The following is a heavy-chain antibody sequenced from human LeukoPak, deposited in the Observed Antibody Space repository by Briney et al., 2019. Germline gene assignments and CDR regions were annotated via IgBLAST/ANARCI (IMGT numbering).Heavy chain of an antibody. CDR1: GGTFSTNG. CDR3: ARSSGSHYYFDY. D-gene: IGHD1-26*01. J-gene: IGHJ4*02. Sequence: ASVKVSCKASGGTFSTNGISWVRRAPGQGLEWMGRIIPIFGPPKYAQKFQGTVTITTDESTSTAYMELSSLTSEDTAVYYCARSSGSHYYFDYWGQGTLVTVSS. CDR2: IIPIFGPP. V-gene: IGHV1-69*05.